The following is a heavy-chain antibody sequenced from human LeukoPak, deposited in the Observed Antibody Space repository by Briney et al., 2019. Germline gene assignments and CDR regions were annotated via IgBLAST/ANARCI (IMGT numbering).Heavy chain of an antibody. CDR1: GFTFDDYA. Sequence: GGSLRLSCAASGFTFDDYAMHWVRQAPGKGLEWVSGISWNSGSIGYADSVKGRFTISRDNAKNSLYLQMNSLRAEDTAVYYCVRAASGNSYGYYYWGQGTLVTVSS. CDR2: ISWNSGSI. J-gene: IGHJ4*02. V-gene: IGHV3-9*01. D-gene: IGHD5-18*01. CDR3: VRAASGNSYGYYY.